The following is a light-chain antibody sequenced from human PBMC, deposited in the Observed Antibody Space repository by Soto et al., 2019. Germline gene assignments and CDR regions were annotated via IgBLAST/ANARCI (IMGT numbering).Light chain of an antibody. V-gene: IGKV1-5*01. CDR3: QQYHSYSPLT. J-gene: IGKJ4*01. Sequence: IQVTQSPSSLSASVVDRCTITLRASQSIITCFAWYQQKPGKAPKVLIYYASSLHSGVPSRFSGSGSGTEFTLTISSLQPDDFASYYCQQYHSYSPLTFGGGTKVDIK. CDR1: QSIITC. CDR2: YAS.